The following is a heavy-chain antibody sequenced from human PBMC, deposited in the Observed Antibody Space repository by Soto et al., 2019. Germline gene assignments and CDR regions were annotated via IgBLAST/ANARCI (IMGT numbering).Heavy chain of an antibody. J-gene: IGHJ4*02. D-gene: IGHD2-2*01. V-gene: IGHV3-74*01. CDR3: ARGVPNCSSSSCYFDF. CDR1: GYTFSHYW. Sequence: PGGSLRLSCAASGYTFSHYWMHWVRQAPGKGLVWVSRVNPDGTITTYADSVKGRFTISRDNAKNTLYLQMNSLRVEDTAVYYCARGVPNCSSSSCYFDFWGQGILVTVSS. CDR2: VNPDGTIT.